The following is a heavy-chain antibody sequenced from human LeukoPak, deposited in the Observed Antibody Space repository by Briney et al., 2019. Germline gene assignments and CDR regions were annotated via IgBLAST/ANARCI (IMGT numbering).Heavy chain of an antibody. CDR2: IQSKANGGTT. CDR3: TTVIHCGGDCYPGYFDY. V-gene: IGHV3-15*01. J-gene: IGHJ4*02. D-gene: IGHD2-21*02. Sequence: PGGSLRLSCAASGFTFSNTWMSWVRQAPGKGLEWVGRIQSKANGGTTDYAAPVKGRFTISRDDSKNTLYLQMNSLKTEDTAVYYCTTVIHCGGDCYPGYFDYWGQGTLVTVSS. CDR1: GFTFSNTW.